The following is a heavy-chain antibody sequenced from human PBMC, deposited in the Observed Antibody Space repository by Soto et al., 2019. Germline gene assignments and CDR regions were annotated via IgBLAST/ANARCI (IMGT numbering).Heavy chain of an antibody. CDR2: IYYSGST. D-gene: IGHD2-15*01. Sequence: TLSLTCTVSGGSISSGGYYWSWIRQHPGKGLEWIGYIYYSGSTYYNPSLKSRVTISVDTSKNQFSLKLSSVTAADTAVYYCARTPDGYYYMDVWGKGTTVTV. CDR1: GGSISSGGYY. CDR3: ARTPDGYYYMDV. J-gene: IGHJ6*03. V-gene: IGHV4-31*03.